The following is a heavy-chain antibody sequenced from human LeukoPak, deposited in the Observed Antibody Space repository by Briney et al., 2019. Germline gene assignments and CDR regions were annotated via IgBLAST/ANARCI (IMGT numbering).Heavy chain of an antibody. CDR1: GFTFSSYA. Sequence: GGSLRLSCAASGFTFSSYAMHWVRQAPGKGLEWVAIISYDGSNKYYADSVKGRFTISRDNSKNTLYLQMNSLGTEDTAVYYCAREPSGHNYGYVDYWGQGTLVTVSS. V-gene: IGHV3-30-3*01. D-gene: IGHD5-18*01. CDR2: ISYDGSNK. J-gene: IGHJ4*02. CDR3: AREPSGHNYGYVDY.